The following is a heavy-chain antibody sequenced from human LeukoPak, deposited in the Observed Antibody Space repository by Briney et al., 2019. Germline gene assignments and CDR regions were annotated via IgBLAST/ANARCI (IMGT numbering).Heavy chain of an antibody. CDR3: APDIVVVPAAADAFDI. Sequence: PGGSLRLSCAASGFTFSSYGMHWVRQAPGKGLEWVAFIRYDGSNKYYADSVKGRFTISRGNSKSTLYLQMNSLRAEDTAVYYCAPDIVVVPAAADAFDIWGQGTMVTVSS. J-gene: IGHJ3*02. D-gene: IGHD2-2*01. V-gene: IGHV3-30*02. CDR1: GFTFSSYG. CDR2: IRYDGSNK.